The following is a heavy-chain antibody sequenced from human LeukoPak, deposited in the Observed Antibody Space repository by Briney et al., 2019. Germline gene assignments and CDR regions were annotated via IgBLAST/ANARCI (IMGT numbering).Heavy chain of an antibody. J-gene: IGHJ5*02. Sequence: PGGSLRLSCEASGFTFSTYGMHWVRQAPGKGLEWVAGISNGGSYKYYADSVKGRFTISRDNSRNTLYLQLNSLRVEDTAVYYCARGELRPNNWFDPWGRGTLVTVSS. CDR1: GFTFSTYG. V-gene: IGHV3-30*03. CDR2: ISNGGSYK. CDR3: ARGELRPNNWFDP. D-gene: IGHD2/OR15-2a*01.